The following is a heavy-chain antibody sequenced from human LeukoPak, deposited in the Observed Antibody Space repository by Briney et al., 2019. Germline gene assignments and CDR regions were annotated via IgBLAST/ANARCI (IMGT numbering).Heavy chain of an antibody. Sequence: GGSLRLSCAASGFTFSGFAMSWVRRTPGKGLEWVSGISGSGDNTLYADSVKGRFTISRDNSKNTLYLEMNSLRAEDTAVYYCAKGSRGYTNYYFDYWGQGTLVTVSS. V-gene: IGHV3-23*01. D-gene: IGHD2-2*02. J-gene: IGHJ4*02. CDR1: GFTFSGFA. CDR3: AKGSRGYTNYYFDY. CDR2: ISGSGDNT.